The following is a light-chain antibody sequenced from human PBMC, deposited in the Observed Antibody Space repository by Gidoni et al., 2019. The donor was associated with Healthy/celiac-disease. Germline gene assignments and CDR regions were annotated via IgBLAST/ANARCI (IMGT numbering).Light chain of an antibody. CDR3: SSYAGSNNWV. J-gene: IGLJ3*02. CDR1: SSDVGAYKY. CDR2: EVS. Sequence: QSAPTQPPSASGSPGQSVTISCTGTSSDVGAYKYVSWYQQHPGKVPKLMIYEVSKRPSGVPDRFSGSKSGNTASLTVSGLQAEDEADYCCSSYAGSNNWVFGGGTKVTVL. V-gene: IGLV2-8*01.